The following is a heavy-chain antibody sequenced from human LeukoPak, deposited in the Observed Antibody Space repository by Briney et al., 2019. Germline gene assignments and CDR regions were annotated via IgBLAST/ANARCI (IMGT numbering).Heavy chain of an antibody. CDR3: ARVSLWLVGLGDHFDY. CDR2: IIPSDGFT. Sequence: ASVKVSCKASGYTFSTYYVHWVRQAPGQGLEWMGMIIPSDGFTSYAQKFQGRVTMTRDMSTSTVYMELSSLRSDDTAVYYCARVSLWLVGLGDHFDYWGQGTLVTVSS. CDR1: GYTFSTYY. V-gene: IGHV1-46*01. D-gene: IGHD6-19*01. J-gene: IGHJ4*02.